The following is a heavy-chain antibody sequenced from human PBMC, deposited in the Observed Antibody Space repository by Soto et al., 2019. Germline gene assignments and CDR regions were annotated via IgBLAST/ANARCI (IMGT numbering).Heavy chain of an antibody. CDR2: ISARGDRT. V-gene: IGHV3-23*01. CDR3: EGSWT. CDR1: GFTLMNYA. Sequence: EVHLLVSGGGSVQPGGSLRLSCEVSGFTLMNYAMSWVRQAPGKGLEWVSQISARGDRTYYADSVKGRFTISKDSSKNTLFLQLNSLRGEDSAVYYCEGSWTWGQGTMVTVSS. D-gene: IGHD5-12*01. J-gene: IGHJ3*01.